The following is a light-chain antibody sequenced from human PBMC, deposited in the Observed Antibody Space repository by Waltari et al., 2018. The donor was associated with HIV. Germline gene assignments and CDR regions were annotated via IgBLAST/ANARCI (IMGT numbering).Light chain of an antibody. Sequence: QSVLTQPPSASGTLGQRVTISCPGSNSNVGSKYVYWYQQVPGTAPKQLIYRNDQRVSGVPYRFSASKSGASASLGISGLRSEDEADYYCVAWDDSLSGFAFGTGTKVTVL. CDR1: NSNVGSKY. CDR2: RND. CDR3: VAWDDSLSGFA. V-gene: IGLV1-47*01. J-gene: IGLJ1*01.